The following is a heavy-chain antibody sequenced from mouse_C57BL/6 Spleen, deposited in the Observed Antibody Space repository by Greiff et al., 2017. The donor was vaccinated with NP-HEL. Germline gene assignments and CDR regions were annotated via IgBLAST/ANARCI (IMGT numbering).Heavy chain of an antibody. D-gene: IGHD3-2*02. CDR1: GYTFTDYN. Sequence: VHVKQSGPELVKPGASVKMSCKASGYTFTDYNMHWVKQSHGKSLEWIGYINPNNGGTSYNQKFKGKATLTVNKSSSTAYMELRSLTSEDSAVYSCASRHSSGYFDYWGQGTTLTVSS. J-gene: IGHJ2*01. CDR3: ASRHSSGYFDY. CDR2: INPNNGGT. V-gene: IGHV1-22*01.